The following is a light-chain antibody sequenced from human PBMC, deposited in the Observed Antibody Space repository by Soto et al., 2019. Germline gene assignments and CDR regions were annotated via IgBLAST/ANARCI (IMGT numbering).Light chain of an antibody. CDR2: AAS. Sequence: EIVLTQSPGTLSLSPGDRATLSCRASQSVTSTYLAWYQQKPGQAPRLLIYAASSRATDIPDRFSGSGSVTDFTLTIGRLEPEDFAVYYCQQYGTSPQTFGQGTKVDIK. J-gene: IGKJ1*01. CDR1: QSVTSTY. V-gene: IGKV3-20*01. CDR3: QQYGTSPQT.